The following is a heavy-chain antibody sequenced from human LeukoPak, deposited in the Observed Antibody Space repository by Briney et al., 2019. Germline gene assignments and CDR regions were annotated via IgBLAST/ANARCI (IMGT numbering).Heavy chain of an antibody. CDR2: IYPADSDT. CDR3: ARQNLATAYGGLDY. J-gene: IGHJ4*02. V-gene: IGHV5-51*01. D-gene: IGHD2-15*01. CDR1: GYSFTTYW. Sequence: GESLKISCKGSGYSFTTYWIGWVRQMPGKGLEWMGIIYPADSDTRYSPSFEGQVTISADRSISTAYLQWSSLKASDTAMYYCARQNLATAYGGLDYWGQGTLVTVSS.